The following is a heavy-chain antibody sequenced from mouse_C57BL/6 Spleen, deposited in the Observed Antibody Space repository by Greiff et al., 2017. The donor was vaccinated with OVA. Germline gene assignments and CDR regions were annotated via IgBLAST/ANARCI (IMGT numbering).Heavy chain of an antibody. CDR1: GYTFTSYW. Sequence: QVQLQQPGAELVKPGASVKLSCKASGYTFTSYWMQWVKQRPGQGLEWIGEIDPSDSYTNYNQKFKGKATLTVDTSSSTAYMQLSSLTSEDSAGYYCARGATMVTTDYAMDYWGQGTSVTVSS. V-gene: IGHV1-50*01. J-gene: IGHJ4*01. CDR3: ARGATMVTTDYAMDY. CDR2: IDPSDSYT. D-gene: IGHD2-2*01.